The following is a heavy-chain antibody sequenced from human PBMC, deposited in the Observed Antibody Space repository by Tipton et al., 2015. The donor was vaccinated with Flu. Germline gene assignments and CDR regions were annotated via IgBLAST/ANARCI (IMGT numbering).Heavy chain of an antibody. Sequence: QLVQSGDEVKKPGASVKVSCKTSGYTFTSHGISWVRQAPGQGLEWMGWISGYTGNTDYARKFQGRVSLTTDTSTSTGYMELRSLRLDDTAVYYCARDMVQGVVTPYYYGMDVWGQGTKVTVSS. V-gene: IGHV1-18*01. D-gene: IGHD3-10*01. CDR2: ISGYTGNT. CDR1: GYTFTSHG. CDR3: ARDMVQGVVTPYYYGMDV. J-gene: IGHJ6*02.